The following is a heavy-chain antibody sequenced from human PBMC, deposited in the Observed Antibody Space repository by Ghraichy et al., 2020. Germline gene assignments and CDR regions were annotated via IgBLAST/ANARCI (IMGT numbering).Heavy chain of an antibody. CDR1: GFTFGDYA. CDR2: IRSKAYGGTT. V-gene: IGHV3-49*03. J-gene: IGHJ3*02. Sequence: GALRLSCTASGFTFGDYAMSWFRQAPGKGLEWVGFIRSKAYGGTTEYAASVKGRFTISRDDSKSIAYLQMNSLKTEDTAVYYCTRSRCSGGSCPTRRDAFDIWGQGTMVTVSS. CDR3: TRSRCSGGSCPTRRDAFDI. D-gene: IGHD2-15*01.